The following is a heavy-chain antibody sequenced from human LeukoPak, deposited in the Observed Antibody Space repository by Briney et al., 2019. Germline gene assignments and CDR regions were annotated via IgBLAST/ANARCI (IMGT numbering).Heavy chain of an antibody. CDR1: GFTFSSYG. D-gene: IGHD7-27*01. V-gene: IGHV3-33*01. Sequence: PGGSLRLFCAASGFTFSSYGMHWVRQAPGKGLEWVAVIWYDGSNKYYADSATGRFTISRDNSKNTLYLQMNSLRAEDTAGYYCARGASLGNWFDPWGQGTLVTVSS. CDR3: ARGASLGNWFDP. J-gene: IGHJ5*02. CDR2: IWYDGSNK.